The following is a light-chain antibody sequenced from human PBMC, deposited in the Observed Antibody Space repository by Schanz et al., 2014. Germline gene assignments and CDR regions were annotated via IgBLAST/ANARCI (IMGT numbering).Light chain of an antibody. CDR3: QQYHIWWT. CDR1: RDISNN. CDR2: AVS. J-gene: IGKJ1*01. V-gene: IGKV1-27*01. Sequence: DIQMTQSPSSLSASVGDRVTITCRASRDISNNLAWYQQKPGKVPKLLIYAVSILQSGVPSRFSGSGSGTDFTLTISSLQSEDFAIYHCQQYHIWWTFGQGTKVEIK.